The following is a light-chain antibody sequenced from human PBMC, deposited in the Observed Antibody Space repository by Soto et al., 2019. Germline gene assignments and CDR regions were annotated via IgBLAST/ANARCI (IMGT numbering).Light chain of an antibody. Sequence: QSVLAQPASVSGSPGQSIAISCTGTSSDVGSYDLVSWYQQHPGKAPKLIIYEVTKRPSGVSNRFSGSKSDNTASLTISGLQAEDEADYYCCSYAGFNTRVFRTGTKVTVL. CDR2: EVT. CDR3: CSYAGFNTRV. J-gene: IGLJ1*01. CDR1: SSDVGSYDL. V-gene: IGLV2-23*02.